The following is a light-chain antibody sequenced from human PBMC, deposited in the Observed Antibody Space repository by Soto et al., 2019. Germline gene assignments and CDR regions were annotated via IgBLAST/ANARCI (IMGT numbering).Light chain of an antibody. CDR2: AAS. CDR1: QSLTTRY. V-gene: IGKV3-20*01. Sequence: EIVLTQSPGTLSLSPGETATLSCRASQSLTTRYLAWYQQKPGQAPRLLIYAASTRATGTPDRFSGSGSGTDFTLTISSLEPEDFAVYFCQQYASSVVYTFGQGIKLEIK. J-gene: IGKJ2*01. CDR3: QQYASSVVYT.